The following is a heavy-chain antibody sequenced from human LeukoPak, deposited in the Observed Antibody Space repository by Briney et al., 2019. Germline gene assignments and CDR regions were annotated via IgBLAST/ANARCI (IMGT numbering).Heavy chain of an antibody. CDR1: GGSISSYY. CDR2: IYTSGST. Sequence: SETLSLTCTVSGGSISSYYWSWIRQPAGKGLEWIGRIYTSGSTNYNPSLKSRVTISVDTSKNQFSLKLSSVTAADTAVYYCARYCSSTSCQKWFDPWGQGTLVTVSS. CDR3: ARYCSSTSCQKWFDP. D-gene: IGHD2-2*01. V-gene: IGHV4-4*07. J-gene: IGHJ5*02.